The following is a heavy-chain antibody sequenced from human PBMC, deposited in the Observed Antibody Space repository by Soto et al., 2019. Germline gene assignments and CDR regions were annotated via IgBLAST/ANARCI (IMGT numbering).Heavy chain of an antibody. CDR2: IGGYNGDS. D-gene: IGHD2-8*01. CDR1: GYTFTTYG. V-gene: IGHV1-18*04. J-gene: IGHJ4*02. CDR3: ARVGNNGWPLEYDY. Sequence: QPQLVQSGPEVRKPGASVNVSCKASGYTFTTYGISWVRQAPGQGLEWMGWIGGYNGDSHNAQKFQGRLTMTRDTSMKTAYMELRSLRSDDTAVYYCARVGNNGWPLEYDYGGQGTLVIVSS.